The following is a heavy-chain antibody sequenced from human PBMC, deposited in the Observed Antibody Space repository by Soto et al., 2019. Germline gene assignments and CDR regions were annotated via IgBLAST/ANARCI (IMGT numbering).Heavy chain of an antibody. V-gene: IGHV4-30-2*01. CDR3: ARADLQAYYYDSSGYYRARQVLGPASSFDP. CDR2: IYHSGST. Sequence: SETLSLTCAVSGGSISSGGYSWSWIRQPPGKGLEWIGYIYHSGSTYYNPSLKSRVTISVDRSKNQFSLKLSSVTAADTAVYSCARADLQAYYYDSSGYYRARQVLGPASSFDPWGQGTLVTVYS. J-gene: IGHJ5*02. CDR1: GGSISSGGYS. D-gene: IGHD3-22*01.